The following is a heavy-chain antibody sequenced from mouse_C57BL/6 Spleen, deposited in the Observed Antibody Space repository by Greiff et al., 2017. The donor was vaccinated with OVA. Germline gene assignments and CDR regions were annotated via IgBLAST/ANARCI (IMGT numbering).Heavy chain of an antibody. V-gene: IGHV1-7*01. CDR2: INPSSGYT. CDR3: ERSYYYGSIYFSAMDY. D-gene: IGHD1-1*01. CDR1: GYTFTSYC. Sequence: VQLQQSGAELAKPGASVKLSCKASGYTFTSYCMHWVKQRPGQGLEWIGYINPSSGYTKYNQKFKDKATLTADKSSSTSNMQVNSLTYEQSAVYYCERSYYYGSIYFSAMDYWGQGTSVTVSA. J-gene: IGHJ4*01.